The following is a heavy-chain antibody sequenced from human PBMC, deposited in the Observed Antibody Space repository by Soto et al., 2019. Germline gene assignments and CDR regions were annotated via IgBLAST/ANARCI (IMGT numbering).Heavy chain of an antibody. CDR3: VRDNSGDFWSGYSHYYFDY. D-gene: IGHD3-3*01. CDR2: INPNGGST. Sequence: ASVKVSCKAPADTFTSYYIHWVRQAPGHGLEWMGIINPNGGSTRFAQTFQGRITMTTDTSTSTVYKELRSLRSEDTAVYYCVRDNSGDFWSGYSHYYFDYWGQGTLVTVSS. V-gene: IGHV1-46*01. CDR1: ADTFTSYY. J-gene: IGHJ4*02.